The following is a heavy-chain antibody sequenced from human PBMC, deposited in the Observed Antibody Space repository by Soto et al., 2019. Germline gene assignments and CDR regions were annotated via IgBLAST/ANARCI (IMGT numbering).Heavy chain of an antibody. D-gene: IGHD3-10*01. Sequence: SETLSLTCTVSGGSISSGDYYWSWLRQPPGKGLEWTGYIYYSGSTNYNPSLKSRVTISVDTSKNQFSLKLSSVTAADTAVYYCAREGFGEYGMDVWGQGTTVTVSS. V-gene: IGHV4-61*08. CDR2: IYYSGST. CDR1: GGSISSGDYY. J-gene: IGHJ6*02. CDR3: AREGFGEYGMDV.